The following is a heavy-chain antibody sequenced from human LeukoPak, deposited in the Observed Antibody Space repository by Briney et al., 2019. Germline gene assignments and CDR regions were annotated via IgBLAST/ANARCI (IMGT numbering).Heavy chain of an antibody. D-gene: IGHD1-26*01. CDR2: IRSKGYGGTT. J-gene: IGHJ4*02. CDR1: GFNFGDYG. V-gene: IGHV3-49*04. Sequence: GGSLRLSCTASGFNFGDYGIHWVRQAPGKGLEWVGFIRSKGYGGTTEYAASVKARFSISRDDSKFSRDDSKSIAYLQMNSLKTEDTAVYYCTRVLDRSYYHSWVPDYWGQGTLVTVSS. CDR3: TRVLDRSYYHSWVPDY.